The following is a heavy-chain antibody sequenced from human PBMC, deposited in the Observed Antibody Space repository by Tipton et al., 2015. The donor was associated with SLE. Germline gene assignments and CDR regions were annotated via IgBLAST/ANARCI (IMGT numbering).Heavy chain of an antibody. CDR1: GGSITSRY. Sequence: TLSLTRTVSGGSITSRYWNWVRQPPGKGLEWIGYIYYSGTTSYNSSLKSRVTISVDSAKNQFSLKVSSVTAADTAVYFCARVHPWGLFDYWGQGTLVAVSS. CDR2: IYYSGTT. CDR3: ARVHPWGLFDY. D-gene: IGHD7-27*01. J-gene: IGHJ4*02. V-gene: IGHV4-59*11.